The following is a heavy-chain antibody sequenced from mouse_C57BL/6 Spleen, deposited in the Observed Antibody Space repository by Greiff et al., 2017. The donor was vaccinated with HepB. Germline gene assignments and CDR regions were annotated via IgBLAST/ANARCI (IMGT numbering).Heavy chain of an antibody. CDR3: TRRGYGNYLAY. J-gene: IGHJ3*01. V-gene: IGHV1-15*01. CDR2: IDPETGGT. CDR1: GYTFTDYE. Sequence: VQLQESGAELVRPGASVTLSCKASGYTFTDYEMHWVKQTPVHGLEWIGAIDPETGGTAYNQKFKGKAILTADKSSSTAYMELRSLTSEDSAVYYCTRRGYGNYLAYWGQGTLVTVSA. D-gene: IGHD2-10*02.